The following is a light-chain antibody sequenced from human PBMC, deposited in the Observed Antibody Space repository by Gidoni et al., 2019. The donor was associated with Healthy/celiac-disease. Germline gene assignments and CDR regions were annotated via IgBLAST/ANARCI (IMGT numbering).Light chain of an antibody. CDR1: QSVSSY. Sequence: EIVLTQSPATLSLSPGERATLSCRASQSVSSYLAWYQQKPGQAPRLLIYDASNRATGIPARFSGSGSGKDFTLTISSLEPEDFAVYDCQQRSNWPATFGQGTKVEIK. CDR3: QQRSNWPAT. V-gene: IGKV3-11*01. CDR2: DAS. J-gene: IGKJ1*01.